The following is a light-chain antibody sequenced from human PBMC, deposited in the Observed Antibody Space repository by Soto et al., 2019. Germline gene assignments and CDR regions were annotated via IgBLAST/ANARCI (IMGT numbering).Light chain of an antibody. V-gene: IGKV3-15*01. J-gene: IGKJ1*01. CDR1: QSVSSN. CDR3: QQYHNWPWT. CDR2: SAS. Sequence: EIVMTQSPATLSVSPGERATLSCRASQSVSSNLAWYQQKPGQAPRLLIHSASTRATGIPARFSGSGSGTEFTLTISSLQSEDFAVYYCQQYHNWPWTFGQGTKVDIK.